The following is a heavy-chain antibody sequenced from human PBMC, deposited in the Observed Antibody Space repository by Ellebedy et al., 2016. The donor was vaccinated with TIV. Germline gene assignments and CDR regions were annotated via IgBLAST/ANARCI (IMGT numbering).Heavy chain of an antibody. J-gene: IGHJ4*02. CDR3: ARHSGYHAISNLAY. CDR2: IIGMFGTA. Sequence: SVKVSCKASGGTFSSFAISWVRQAPGQGLGWMGGIIGMFGTASYAQKFLARVTITADEFTSTAYMEMSSLRSEDTAVYYCARHSGYHAISNLAYWGQGTLVTVSS. CDR1: GGTFSSFA. D-gene: IGHD5-12*01. V-gene: IGHV1-69*13.